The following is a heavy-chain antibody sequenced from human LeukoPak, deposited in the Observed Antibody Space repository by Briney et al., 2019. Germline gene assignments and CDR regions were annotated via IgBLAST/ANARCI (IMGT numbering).Heavy chain of an antibody. CDR1: GFTFSSCS. D-gene: IGHD6-6*01. CDR2: ISSSSSYI. Sequence: GGSLKLSCAASGFTFSSCSMNWVRQAPGKGLEWVSSISSSSSYIYYADSVKGRFTISRDNAKNSLYLQMNSLRAEDTAVYYCARVTREYSYFDYWRQGTLVTVSS. V-gene: IGHV3-21*01. J-gene: IGHJ4*02. CDR3: ARVTREYSYFDY.